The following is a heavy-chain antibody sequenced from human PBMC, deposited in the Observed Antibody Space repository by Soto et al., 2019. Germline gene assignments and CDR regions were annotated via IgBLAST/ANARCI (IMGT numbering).Heavy chain of an antibody. V-gene: IGHV1-58*01. D-gene: IGHD6-6*01. CDR3: ATLAQLVGTYDY. Sequence: SVKVSCKASGFTFTSSAVQWVRQARGQRLEWIGWIVVGSGKTNYAQKFQERVTIPGDMSTSTAYMELSSLRSEDTAVYYCATLAQLVGTYDYWGQGTLVTVSS. CDR2: IVVGSGKT. J-gene: IGHJ4*02. CDR1: GFTFTSSA.